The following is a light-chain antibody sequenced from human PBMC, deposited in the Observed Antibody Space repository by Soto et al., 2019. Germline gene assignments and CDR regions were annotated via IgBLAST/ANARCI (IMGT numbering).Light chain of an antibody. J-gene: IGKJ1*01. V-gene: IGKV3-11*01. CDR2: GAS. CDR1: QSVSSN. CDR3: QQRSSWPT. Sequence: IVLTQSPATLSVSPGARSTLSCRASQSVSSNLAWYQQKPGQAPRLLIYGASTRATGIPGRFSGSGSGTDFTLTISSLEPEDFAVYYCQQRSSWPTFCQGTKVDIK.